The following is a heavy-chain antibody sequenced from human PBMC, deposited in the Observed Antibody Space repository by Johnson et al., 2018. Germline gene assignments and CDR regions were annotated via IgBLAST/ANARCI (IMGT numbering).Heavy chain of an antibody. Sequence: QVQLGEAGAEMKKPGSSVMVSCNASGGSFGSNTLNWVRQVPGQRPDWMGWIIPVSGATNFAQKFPGRVTLTADEPTSTAYMELTSLGYEDTAMYYCARDNGSDYAMDVWGQGTTVIVSS. V-gene: IGHV1-69*01. D-gene: IGHD1-26*01. CDR3: ARDNGSDYAMDV. J-gene: IGHJ6*02. CDR2: IIPVSGAT. CDR1: GGSFGSNT.